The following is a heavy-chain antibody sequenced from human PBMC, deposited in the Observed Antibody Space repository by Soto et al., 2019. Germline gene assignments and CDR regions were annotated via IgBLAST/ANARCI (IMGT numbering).Heavy chain of an antibody. J-gene: IGHJ4*02. CDR2: IKPGGSEK. Sequence: EVQLVESGGGLVQPGGSLRLSCAASGFTFNSYYMSWVRQAPGEGLEWVANIKPGGSEKYYVDSVEGRFTISRDNARNSLYLQMNSLRAEDTAVYYCVRDWRDGYDHSFNHWGQGTPVTVSS. V-gene: IGHV3-7*03. D-gene: IGHD5-12*01. CDR1: GFTFNSYY. CDR3: VRDWRDGYDHSFNH.